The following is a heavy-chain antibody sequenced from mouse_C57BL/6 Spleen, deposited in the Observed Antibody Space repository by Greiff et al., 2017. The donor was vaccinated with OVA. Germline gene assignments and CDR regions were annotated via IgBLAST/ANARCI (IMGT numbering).Heavy chain of an antibody. CDR3: ARSAHDGYYAIDY. CDR2: IGPNGGGT. CDR1: GYTFTSYW. V-gene: IGHV1-72*01. J-gene: IGHJ4*01. D-gene: IGHD2-3*01. Sequence: QVQLQQSGAELVKPGASVKLSCKASGYTFTSYWMHWVKQRPGRGLEWIGRIGPNGGGTKYNEKFKGKATMTVDKPSSTAYLQLSRLTSEDSAVYYCARSAHDGYYAIDYWGQGTSVTVSS.